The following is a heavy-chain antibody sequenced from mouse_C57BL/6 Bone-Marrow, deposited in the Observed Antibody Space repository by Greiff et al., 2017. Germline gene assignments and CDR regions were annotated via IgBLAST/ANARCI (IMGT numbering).Heavy chain of an antibody. Sequence: EVQVVESGGGLVKPGGSLKLSCAASGFTFSSYAMSWVRQTPEKRLEWVATISDGGSYTYYPDNVKGRFTISRDNAKNNLYLQMSHLKSEDTAMYYCARRWVAYWGQGTLVTVSA. CDR3: ARRWVAY. CDR2: ISDGGSYT. V-gene: IGHV5-4*03. CDR1: GFTFSSYA. J-gene: IGHJ3*01.